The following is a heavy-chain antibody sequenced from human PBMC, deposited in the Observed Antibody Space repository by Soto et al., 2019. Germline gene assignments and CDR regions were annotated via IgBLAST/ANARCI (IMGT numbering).Heavy chain of an antibody. CDR1: GYPFIKYG. CDR3: ATSYDTGFDP. V-gene: IGHV1-18*04. CDR2: IKVDSGYT. J-gene: IGHJ5*02. Sequence: QLQLVQSAAEVKKPGASVRVSCKAYGYPFIKYGISWIRQAPEQGLEWMGWIKVDSGYTNYAQKLQGRVTMTADTYSDTAFMELRSLRLDDTAVYFCATSYDTGFDPWCQGTLFSVSS. D-gene: IGHD3-9*01.